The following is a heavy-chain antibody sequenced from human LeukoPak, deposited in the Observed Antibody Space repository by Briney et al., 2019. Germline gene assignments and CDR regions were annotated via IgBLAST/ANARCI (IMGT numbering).Heavy chain of an antibody. V-gene: IGHV3-30-3*01. Sequence: GGSLRLSCAASRFTFSDYSMYWVRQAPGKGLEWVAAISYDGTNRYDADSVKGRFTISRDNSKNTLYLQMNSLRLEDTAVYYCAREGYSNSPLDYWGQGTLVTVSS. CDR1: RFTFSDYS. D-gene: IGHD4-11*01. CDR3: AREGYSNSPLDY. CDR2: ISYDGTNR. J-gene: IGHJ4*02.